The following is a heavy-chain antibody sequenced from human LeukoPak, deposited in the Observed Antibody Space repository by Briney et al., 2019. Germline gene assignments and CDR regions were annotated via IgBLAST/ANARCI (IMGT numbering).Heavy chain of an antibody. Sequence: GGSLRLSCAASGFTFTNYAMSWVRQAPGKGPEWVSGMSGRGVSTYYADSVKGRFTISSDNSKNTLYLQMNSLRAEDTAIYYCAKDYGGNCYIDYWGQGTLVTVAS. CDR3: AKDYGGNCYIDY. V-gene: IGHV3-23*01. D-gene: IGHD4/OR15-4a*01. J-gene: IGHJ4*02. CDR1: GFTFTNYA. CDR2: MSGRGVST.